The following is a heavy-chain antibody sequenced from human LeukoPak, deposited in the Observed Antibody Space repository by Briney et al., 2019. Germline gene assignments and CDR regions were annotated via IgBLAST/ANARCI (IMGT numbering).Heavy chain of an antibody. CDR2: VRGSDAGT. CDR3: AKNRGGSYYSGSDY. J-gene: IGHJ4*02. V-gene: IGHV3-23*01. Sequence: GGSLRLSCAASGFTFSSYAMNWVRQAPGKGLEWVSAVRGSDAGTSYADSVRGRFTISRDNSKNTLYLQMNSLRAEDTAVYYCAKNRGGSYYSGSDYWGQGTLVTVSS. CDR1: GFTFSSYA. D-gene: IGHD1-26*01.